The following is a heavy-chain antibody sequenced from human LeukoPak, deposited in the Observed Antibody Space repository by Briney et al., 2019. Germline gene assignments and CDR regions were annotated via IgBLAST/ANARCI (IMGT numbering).Heavy chain of an antibody. V-gene: IGHV1-18*01. CDR1: GYTFTSYG. D-gene: IGHD1-26*01. J-gene: IGHJ4*02. CDR2: ISTYNGDT. Sequence: ASVKVSCKASGYTFTSYGFSWVRQAPGQGLEWMGWISTYNGDTNYAQKLQGRVTMTTDTSTSTAYMELRSLRSDDTAVYYCARDRGLYTGSYPIDYWGQGTLVTVPS. CDR3: ARDRGLYTGSYPIDY.